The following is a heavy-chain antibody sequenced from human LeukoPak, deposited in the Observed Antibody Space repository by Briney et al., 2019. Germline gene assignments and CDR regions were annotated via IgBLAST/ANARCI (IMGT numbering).Heavy chain of an antibody. Sequence: SSENLSLNCTVSGGSISSGDYYWSWIRQPPGKGLEWIGYIYYSGSTYYNPSLKSRVTISVDTSKNQFSLKLSSVTAADTAVYYCARAMIVPIWFDYWGQGTLVTVSS. V-gene: IGHV4-30-4*01. CDR1: GGSISSGDYY. J-gene: IGHJ4*02. CDR3: ARAMIVPIWFDY. D-gene: IGHD3-22*01. CDR2: IYYSGST.